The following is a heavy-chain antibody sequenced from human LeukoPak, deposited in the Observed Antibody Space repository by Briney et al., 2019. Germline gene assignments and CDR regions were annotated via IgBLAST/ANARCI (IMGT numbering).Heavy chain of an antibody. V-gene: IGHV4-59*12. D-gene: IGHD3-9*01. CDR1: GGSISSYY. CDR2: IYYSGST. CDR3: AREVGTRYFDWLPRWGYYYYYYMDV. Sequence: SETLSLTCTGSGGSISSYYWSWIRQPPGKGLEWIGYIYYSGSTNYNPSLKSRVTISVDTSKNQFSLKLSSVTAADTAVYYCAREVGTRYFDWLPRWGYYYYYYMDVWGKGTTVTISS. J-gene: IGHJ6*03.